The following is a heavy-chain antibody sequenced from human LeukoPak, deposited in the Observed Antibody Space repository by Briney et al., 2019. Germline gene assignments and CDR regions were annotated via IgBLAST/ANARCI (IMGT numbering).Heavy chain of an antibody. J-gene: IGHJ4*02. Sequence: PGGSLRLSCAASGFTFSSYAMSWVRQAPGKGLEWVSAISGSGGSTYYADSVKGRFTISRDNSKNTLFLQMNTLRAEDTAVYYCTKSRGSGSNMARGVNFDYRGQGTLVTVSS. CDR1: GFTFSSYA. D-gene: IGHD3-10*01. CDR3: TKSRGSGSNMARGVNFDY. V-gene: IGHV3-23*01. CDR2: ISGSGGST.